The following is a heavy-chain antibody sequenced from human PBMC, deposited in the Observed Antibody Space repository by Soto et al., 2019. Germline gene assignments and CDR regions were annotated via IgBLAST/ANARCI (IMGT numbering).Heavy chain of an antibody. J-gene: IGHJ6*02. CDR3: TRPPGRFGVPSAHYYGMDV. Sequence: PGGSLRLSCAASGFTFSGSAMHWVRQASGKGLEWVGRIRSKANSYATAYAASVKGRFTISRDDSKNTAYLQMNSLKTEDTAVYYCTRPPGRFGVPSAHYYGMDVWGQGTTVTVYS. V-gene: IGHV3-73*01. CDR2: IRSKANSYAT. D-gene: IGHD3-10*01. CDR1: GFTFSGSA.